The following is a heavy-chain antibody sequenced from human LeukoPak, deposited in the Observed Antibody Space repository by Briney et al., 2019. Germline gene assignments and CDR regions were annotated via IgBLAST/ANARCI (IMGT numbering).Heavy chain of an antibody. CDR2: ISAYNVNT. CDR3: ARERRGLVVVTAIYAFDI. V-gene: IGHV1-18*01. D-gene: IGHD2-21*02. CDR1: GYTFASYG. J-gene: IGHJ3*02. Sequence: ASVKVSCKASGYTFASYGVSWVRQAPGQGLEWMGWISAYNVNTNYAQNLQGRVTMTTDTSTSTAYMELRSLRSDDTAVYYCARERRGLVVVTAIYAFDIWGQGTMVTVSS.